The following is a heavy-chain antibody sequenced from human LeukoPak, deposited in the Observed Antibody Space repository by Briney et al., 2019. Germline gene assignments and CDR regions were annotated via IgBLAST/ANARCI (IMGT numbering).Heavy chain of an antibody. CDR2: ISSSSSYI. V-gene: IGHV3-21*01. CDR3: AMEIVVVPAAKGFDP. CDR1: GFTFRSYA. D-gene: IGHD2-2*03. Sequence: GGSLRLSCAASGFTFRSYAMSWARQAPGKGLEWVSSISSSSSYIYYADSVKGRFTISRDNAKNSLYLQMNSLRAEDTAVYYCAMEIVVVPAAKGFDPWGQGTLVTVSS. J-gene: IGHJ5*02.